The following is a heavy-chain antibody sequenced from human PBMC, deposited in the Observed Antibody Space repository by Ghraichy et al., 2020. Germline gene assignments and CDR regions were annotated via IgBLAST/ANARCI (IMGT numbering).Heavy chain of an antibody. V-gene: IGHV4-39*07. J-gene: IGHJ5*02. Sequence: SETLSLTCTVSGGSISSSSYYWGWIRQPPGKGLEWIGSIYYSGSTYYNPSLKSRVTISVDTSKNQFSLKLSSVTAADTAVYYCARGDYDYVWGSYRFRFDPWGQGTLVTVSS. CDR3: ARGDYDYVWGSYRFRFDP. CDR1: GGSISSSSYY. CDR2: IYYSGST. D-gene: IGHD3-16*02.